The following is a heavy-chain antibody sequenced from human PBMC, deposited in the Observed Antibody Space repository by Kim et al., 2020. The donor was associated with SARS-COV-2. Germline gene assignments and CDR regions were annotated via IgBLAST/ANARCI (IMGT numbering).Heavy chain of an antibody. CDR1: GFTFSSYG. D-gene: IGHD5-12*01. CDR3: AKDPNLYSGYVN. V-gene: IGHV3-33*06. CDR2: IWYDGSNK. J-gene: IGHJ4*02. Sequence: GGSLRLSCAASGFTFSSYGMHWVRQAPGKGLEWVAVIWYDGSNKYYADSVKGRFTISRDNSKNTLYLQMNSLRAEDTAVYYCAKDPNLYSGYVNWGQGTLVTVSS.